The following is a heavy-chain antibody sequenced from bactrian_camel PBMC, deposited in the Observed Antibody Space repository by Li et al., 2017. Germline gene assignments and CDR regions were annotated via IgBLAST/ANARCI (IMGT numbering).Heavy chain of an antibody. CDR2: IGIDGTT. CDR1: EYTYNSYC. CDR3: AADSPTARADVRTLYAMY. Sequence: WSLALSCVATEYTYNSYCMAWFRQSPQTSWLERERVARIGIDGTTTYAESVKGRFTISKANAKDTLYLQMNNLKPEDTAVYYCAADSPTARADVRTLYAMYLGQGTQVTVS. V-gene: IGHV3S65*01. D-gene: IGHD3*01. J-gene: IGHJ4*01.